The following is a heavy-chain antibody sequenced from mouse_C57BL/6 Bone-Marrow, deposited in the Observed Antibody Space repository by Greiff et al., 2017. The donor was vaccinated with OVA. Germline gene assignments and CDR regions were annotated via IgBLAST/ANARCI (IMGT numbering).Heavy chain of an antibody. CDR3: ARGGYDYDDYAMDY. V-gene: IGHV1-69*01. Sequence: VQVVESGAELVMPGASVKLSCKASGYTFTSYWMHWVKQRPGQGLEWIGEIDPSDSYTNYNQKFKGKSTLTVDKSSSTAYMQLSSLTSEDAAVYYCARGGYDYDDYAMDYWGQGTSVTVSS. J-gene: IGHJ4*01. CDR2: IDPSDSYT. D-gene: IGHD2-4*01. CDR1: GYTFTSYW.